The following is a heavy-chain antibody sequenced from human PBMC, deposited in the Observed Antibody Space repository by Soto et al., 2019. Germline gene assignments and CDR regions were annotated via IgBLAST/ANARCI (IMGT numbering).Heavy chain of an antibody. CDR1: GGSFSGYY. CDR2: INHSGST. Sequence: SETLSLTCAVYGGSFSGYYWSWIRQPPGKGLEWIGEINHSGSTNYNPSLKSRVTISVDTSKNQFSLKLSSVTAADTAVYYCARGAKYIVATTNYFDYWGQGTLVTVSS. D-gene: IGHD5-12*01. J-gene: IGHJ4*02. CDR3: ARGAKYIVATTNYFDY. V-gene: IGHV4-34*01.